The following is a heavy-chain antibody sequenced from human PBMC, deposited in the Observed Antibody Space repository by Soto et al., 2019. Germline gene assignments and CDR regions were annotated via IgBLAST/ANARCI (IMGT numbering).Heavy chain of an antibody. CDR1: GFTFGDYA. CDR2: IRSKAYGGTT. Sequence: LRLSCTASGFTFGDYAMSWFRQAPGKGLEWVGFIRSKAYGGTTEYAASVKGRFTISRDDSKSIAYLQMNSLKTEDTAVYYCTRVKVGCSSTSCYNTEYNWFDPWGQGTLVTVSS. CDR3: TRVKVGCSSTSCYNTEYNWFDP. V-gene: IGHV3-49*03. J-gene: IGHJ5*02. D-gene: IGHD2-2*01.